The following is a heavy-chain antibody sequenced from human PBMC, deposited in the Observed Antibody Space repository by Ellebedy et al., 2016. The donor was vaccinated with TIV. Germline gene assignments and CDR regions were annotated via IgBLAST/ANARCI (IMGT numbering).Heavy chain of an antibody. CDR1: GGSISSSNW. V-gene: IGHV4-4*02. CDR2: IYYSGST. D-gene: IGHD6-19*01. CDR3: ARARGSGWYEHAFDI. J-gene: IGHJ3*02. Sequence: SETLSLXCAVSGGSISSSNWWSWVRQPPGKGLEWIGYIYYSGSTNYNPSLKSRVTISVDTSKNQFSLKLSSVTAADTAVYYCARARGSGWYEHAFDIWGQGTMVTVSS.